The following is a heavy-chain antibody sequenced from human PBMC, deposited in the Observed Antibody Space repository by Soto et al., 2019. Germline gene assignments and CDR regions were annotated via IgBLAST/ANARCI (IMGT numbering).Heavy chain of an antibody. CDR2: IIPYYNTL. CDR3: ASGASRWYPYFFAS. Sequence: QAQVVQSGAEVRKPGSSVKLSCKASEGTFNSYAIAWVRQAPGQGLEWMGGIIPYYNTLNYAQKFQDRVTITADDSTNTVYTELSSLRSDDTAVYFCASGASRWYPYFFASWAQGTLVTVSS. J-gene: IGHJ4*02. D-gene: IGHD6-13*01. CDR1: EGTFNSYA. V-gene: IGHV1-69*01.